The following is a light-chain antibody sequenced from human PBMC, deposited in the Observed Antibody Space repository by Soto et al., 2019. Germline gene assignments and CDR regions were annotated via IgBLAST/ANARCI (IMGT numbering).Light chain of an antibody. Sequence: DIQITQSPSTLSASIWDRVAITFLASDNIGPWVAWYQQKPGKAPKLLIYKASTLETGAPSRFAGSGSGTGFTLTITRLQPDDFATYYCQHYNSYSRTFGQGTKVDIK. CDR3: QHYNSYSRT. CDR2: KAS. CDR1: DNIGPW. V-gene: IGKV1-5*03. J-gene: IGKJ1*01.